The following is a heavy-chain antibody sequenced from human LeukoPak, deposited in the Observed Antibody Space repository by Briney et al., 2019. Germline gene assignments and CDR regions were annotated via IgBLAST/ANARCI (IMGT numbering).Heavy chain of an antibody. CDR1: GYTFTSYY. CDR3: ARVPGIAAAGTSFFDY. Sequence: GASVKVSCKASGYTFTSYYMHWVRQAPGQGLEWTGIINPSGGSTSYAQKFQGRVTMTRDMSTSTVYMELSSLRSEDTAVYYCARVPGIAAAGTSFFDYWGQGTLVTVSS. V-gene: IGHV1-46*01. D-gene: IGHD6-13*01. CDR2: INPSGGST. J-gene: IGHJ4*02.